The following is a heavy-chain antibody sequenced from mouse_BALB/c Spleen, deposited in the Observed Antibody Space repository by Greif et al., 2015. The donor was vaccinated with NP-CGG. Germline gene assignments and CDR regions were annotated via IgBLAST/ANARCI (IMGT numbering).Heavy chain of an antibody. V-gene: IGHV1S81*02. D-gene: IGHD2-10*02. Sequence: VQLQQSGAELVKPGASVKLSCKASGYTFTSYWMHWVKQRPGQGLEWIGEINPSNGRTNYNEKFKSKATLTVDKSSSTGYMQLSSLTSEDAAVYYCARKKYEDAMDYWGQGTSVTVSS. J-gene: IGHJ4*01. CDR2: INPSNGRT. CDR1: GYTFTSYW. CDR3: ARKKYEDAMDY.